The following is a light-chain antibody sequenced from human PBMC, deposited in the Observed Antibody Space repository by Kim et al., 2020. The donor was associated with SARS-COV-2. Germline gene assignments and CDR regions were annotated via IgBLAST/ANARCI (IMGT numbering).Light chain of an antibody. V-gene: IGKV1-17*01. CDR3: LQHNSYPIT. CDR2: GAS. Sequence: AAVGDRVTITCRESQDIRNDLGWYQQNPGRAPKRLIYGASSLQSGVPSRFSGSGSGTEFTLTISSLQPEDFATYFCLQHNSYPITFGQGTRLEIK. J-gene: IGKJ5*01. CDR1: QDIRND.